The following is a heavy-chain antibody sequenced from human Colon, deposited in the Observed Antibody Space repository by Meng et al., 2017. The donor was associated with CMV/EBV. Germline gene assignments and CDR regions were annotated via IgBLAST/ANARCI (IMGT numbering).Heavy chain of an antibody. CDR3: AHGRGWLTDY. CDR1: GFSLRTPEVG. V-gene: IGHV2-5*02. D-gene: IGHD6-19*01. J-gene: IGHJ4*02. CDR2: IYWDDDN. Sequence: QITLNEFGPTLVKPTPALTLTCTFSGFSLRTPEVGVHWIRQPPGKALEWLALIYWDDDNQFRPSLKNRITITKDTSKNQVVLTMTNMDPVDTATYYCAHGRGWLTDYWGQGTLVTVSS.